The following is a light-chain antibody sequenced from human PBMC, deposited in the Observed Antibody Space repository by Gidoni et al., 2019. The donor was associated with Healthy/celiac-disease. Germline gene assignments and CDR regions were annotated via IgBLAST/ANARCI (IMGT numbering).Light chain of an antibody. CDR3: GTWDSSLTTVV. CDR2: DNN. V-gene: IGLV1-51*01. J-gene: IGLJ2*01. Sequence: QSVLPQPPSVSAAPGQKVTISCSGSSSNIGNNYVSWYQQFPGTAPKLLIYDNNKRPSGMPDRFSGSKSGTSATLGITGLQTGDEADYYCGTWDSSLTTVVFGGGTKLTVL. CDR1: SSNIGNNY.